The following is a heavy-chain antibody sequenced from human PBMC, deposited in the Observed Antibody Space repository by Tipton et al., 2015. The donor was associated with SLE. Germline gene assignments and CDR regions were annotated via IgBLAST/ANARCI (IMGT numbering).Heavy chain of an antibody. D-gene: IGHD1-26*01. V-gene: IGHV4-34*01. J-gene: IGHJ2*01. CDR1: GGSFSGYY. Sequence: TLSLTCDVNGGSFSGYYWSWIRQSPGKGLEWIGTGHYSGATYKHSSLKNRITISVDTSKNQFSLKLSSVTAADTAVYYCARRGSWWYFDLWGRGTLVTVSS. CDR2: GHYSGAT. CDR3: ARRGSWWYFDL.